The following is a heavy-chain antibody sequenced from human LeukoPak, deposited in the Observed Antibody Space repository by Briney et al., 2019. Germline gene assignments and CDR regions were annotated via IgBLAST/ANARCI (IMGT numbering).Heavy chain of an antibody. J-gene: IGHJ3*02. Sequence: GGSLRLSCAASGFTFSNYAMSWVRQAPGKGLEWVSAVNDRGTYYADSVKGRFTISRDNSKNTLYLEMNSLRAEDTAVYYCAKNRSPSYSNYVRLGSDAFDIWGQGTMVTVSS. CDR2: VNDRGT. CDR1: GFTFSNYA. CDR3: AKNRSPSYSNYVRLGSDAFDI. V-gene: IGHV3-23*01. D-gene: IGHD4-11*01.